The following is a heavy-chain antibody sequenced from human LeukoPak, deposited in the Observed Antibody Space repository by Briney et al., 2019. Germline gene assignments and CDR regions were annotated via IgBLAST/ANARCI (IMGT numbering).Heavy chain of an antibody. V-gene: IGHV1-69*05. Sequence: ASVKVSCKASGGTFSSYAISWVRQAPGQGLEWMGGIIPIFGTANYAQKFQGRVTITTDESTSTAYMELSSLRSEDTAVYYCASRDGSGSTGAFDIWGQGTMVTVSS. J-gene: IGHJ3*02. CDR1: GGTFSSYA. CDR2: IIPIFGTA. D-gene: IGHD3-10*01. CDR3: ASRDGSGSTGAFDI.